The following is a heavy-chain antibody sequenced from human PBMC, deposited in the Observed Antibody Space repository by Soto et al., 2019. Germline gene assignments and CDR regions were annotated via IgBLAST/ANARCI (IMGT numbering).Heavy chain of an antibody. Sequence: GESLKISCKGSGYSFAGYWITWVRQKPGKGLEWMGRIDPSDSQTYYSPSFRGHVTISVTKSITTVFLQWSSLRASDTAMYYCARQIYDSDTGPNFQYYFDSWGQGAPVTVSS. D-gene: IGHD3-22*01. J-gene: IGHJ4*02. CDR3: ARQIYDSDTGPNFQYYFDS. CDR1: GYSFAGYW. V-gene: IGHV5-10-1*01. CDR2: IDPSDSQT.